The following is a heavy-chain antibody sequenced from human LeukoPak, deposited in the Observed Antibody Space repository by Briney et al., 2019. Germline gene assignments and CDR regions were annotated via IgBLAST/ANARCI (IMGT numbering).Heavy chain of an antibody. J-gene: IGHJ4*02. V-gene: IGHV4-39*07. D-gene: IGHD3-22*01. Sequence: SETLSLTCTVSGDSISTSNSYWGWIRQPPGKGLEWIGSIYYSGNTYYNASLKSRVTISVDTSKNQFSLKLSSVTAADTAVYYCARGGDITMIVVVTPTYYFDYWGQGTLVTVSS. CDR3: ARGGDITMIVVVTPTYYFDY. CDR2: IYYSGNT. CDR1: GDSISTSNSY.